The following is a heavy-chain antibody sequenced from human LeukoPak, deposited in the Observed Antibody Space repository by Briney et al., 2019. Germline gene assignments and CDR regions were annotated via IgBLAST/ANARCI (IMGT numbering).Heavy chain of an antibody. Sequence: GGCLRLSCAASGFTFNNYNMNWVRQAPGKALEWVSSITSSGTYIFYADSVKGRSTISRDNAKNSLYLQMNSLGPEDTAVYYCARDPYSGNYGNYYYYYMDVWGKGTTVTISS. CDR2: ITSSGTYI. V-gene: IGHV3-21*01. CDR1: GFTFNNYN. CDR3: ARDPYSGNYGNYYYYYMDV. D-gene: IGHD1-26*01. J-gene: IGHJ6*03.